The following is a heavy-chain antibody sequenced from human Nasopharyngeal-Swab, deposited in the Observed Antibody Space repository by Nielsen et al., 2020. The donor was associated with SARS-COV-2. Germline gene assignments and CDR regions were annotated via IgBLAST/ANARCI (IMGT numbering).Heavy chain of an antibody. Sequence: GSLSLSCTVSAGSVSSGSYYWSWIRQPPGKGLEWIGYIYYSGSTNYNPSLKSRVTISVDTSKNQFSLKLSSVTAADTAVYYCARAHILTGYYIPSYYYGMDVWGQGTTVTVSS. J-gene: IGHJ6*02. D-gene: IGHD3-9*01. V-gene: IGHV4-61*01. CDR1: AGSVSSGSYY. CDR3: ARAHILTGYYIPSYYYGMDV. CDR2: IYYSGST.